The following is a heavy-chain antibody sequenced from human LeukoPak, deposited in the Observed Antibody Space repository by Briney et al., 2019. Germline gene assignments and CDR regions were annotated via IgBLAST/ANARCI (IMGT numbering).Heavy chain of an antibody. Sequence: SETLSLTCTVSGGSISSYYWSWIRQPPGKGLEWIGYIYYSGSTNYNPSLKSRVTIPVDTSKNQFSLKLSSVTAADTAVYYCARHVYSASIAAYLDAFDIWGQGTMVTVSS. V-gene: IGHV4-59*08. CDR3: ARHVYSASIAAYLDAFDI. CDR1: GGSISSYY. J-gene: IGHJ3*02. D-gene: IGHD6-6*01. CDR2: IYYSGST.